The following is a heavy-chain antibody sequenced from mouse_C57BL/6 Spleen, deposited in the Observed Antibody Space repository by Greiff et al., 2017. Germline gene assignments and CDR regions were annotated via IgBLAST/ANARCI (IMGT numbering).Heavy chain of an antibody. V-gene: IGHV1-76*01. J-gene: IGHJ2*01. D-gene: IGHD3-1*01. CDR3: ARLGLYYFDY. CDR2: IYPGSGNT. Sequence: QVQLQQPGAELVRPGASVKLSCKASGYTFTDSYINWVKQRPGQGLEWIARIYPGSGNTYYNEKFKGKATLTAEKSSSTAYMQLSSLTSEDSAVYFCARLGLYYFDYWGQGTTLTVSS. CDR1: GYTFTDSY.